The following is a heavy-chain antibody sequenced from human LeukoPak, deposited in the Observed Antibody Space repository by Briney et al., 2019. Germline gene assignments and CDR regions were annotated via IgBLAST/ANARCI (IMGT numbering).Heavy chain of an antibody. J-gene: IGHJ4*02. D-gene: IGHD1-26*01. CDR1: GGSISSYY. CDR3: ARGFGWELLRPIDY. CDR2: IYYSGST. V-gene: IGHV4-59*12. Sequence: PSETLSLTCTVSGGSISSYYWSWIRQPPGKGLEWIGYIYYSGSTNYNPSLKSRVTISVDTSKNQFSLKLSSVTAADTAVYYCARGFGWELLRPIDYWGQGTLVTVSS.